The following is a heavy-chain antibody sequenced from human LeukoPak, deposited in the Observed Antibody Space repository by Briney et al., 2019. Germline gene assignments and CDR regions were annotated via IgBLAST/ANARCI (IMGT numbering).Heavy chain of an antibody. J-gene: IGHJ4*02. CDR1: GGSISSYY. V-gene: IGHV4-59*01. D-gene: IGHD6-13*01. CDR2: IYYSGST. Sequence: SETLSLTCTASGGSISSYYWSWIRQPPGKGLEWIGYIYYSGSTNYNPSLKSRVTISVDTSKNQFSLKLSSVTAADTAVYYCARGGSWPYYFDYWGQGTLVTVSS. CDR3: ARGGSWPYYFDY.